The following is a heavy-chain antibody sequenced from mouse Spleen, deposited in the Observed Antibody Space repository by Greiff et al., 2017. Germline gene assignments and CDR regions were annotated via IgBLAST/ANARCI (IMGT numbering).Heavy chain of an antibody. D-gene: IGHD1-2*01. J-gene: IGHJ4*01. CDR1: GYTFTSYW. V-gene: IGHV1-5*01. CDR3: TRIHYYGYVEAMDY. CDR2: IYPGNSDT. Sequence: VQLQQSGTVLARPGASVKMSCKASGYTFTSYWMHWVKQRPGQGLEWIGAIYPGNSDTSYNQKFKGKAKLTAVTSTSTAYMELSSLTNEDSAVYYCTRIHYYGYVEAMDYWGQGTSVTVSS.